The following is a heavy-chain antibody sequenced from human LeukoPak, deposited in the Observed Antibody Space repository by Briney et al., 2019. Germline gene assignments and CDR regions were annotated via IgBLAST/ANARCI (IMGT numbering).Heavy chain of an antibody. J-gene: IGHJ3*02. Sequence: GGSLRLSCVVSGFTFSSYWMNCVRQSPGRGLEWVANIHEDGSDKYYVDSVKGRFTISRDNAKNSLYLQMNTLRAGDTDVYYCARTLRLHTPTAFDIWGQGTMVTVSS. CDR3: ARTLRLHTPTAFDI. CDR2: IHEDGSDK. V-gene: IGHV3-7*05. CDR1: GFTFSSYW. D-gene: IGHD5-24*01.